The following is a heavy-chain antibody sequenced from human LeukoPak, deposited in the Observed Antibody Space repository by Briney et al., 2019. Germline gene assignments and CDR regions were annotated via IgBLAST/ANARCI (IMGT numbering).Heavy chain of an antibody. D-gene: IGHD3-16*01. CDR2: IYHSGST. J-gene: IGHJ5*02. Sequence: PSETLSLTCAVSGGSISSGGYSWSWIRQPPGKGLEWIGYIYHSGSTYYNPSLESRVTISADRSKNQFSLKLSSVTAADTAVYYCARGVDDAADGADCFDPWGQGTLVTVSS. CDR1: GGSISSGGYS. V-gene: IGHV4-30-2*01. CDR3: ARGVDDAADGADCFDP.